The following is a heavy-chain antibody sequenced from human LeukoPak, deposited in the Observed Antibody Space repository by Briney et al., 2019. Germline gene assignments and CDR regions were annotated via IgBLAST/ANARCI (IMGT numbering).Heavy chain of an antibody. CDR3: ARAQGPNWFDP. CDR2: MNPNSGNT. V-gene: IGHV1-8*03. Sequence: ASVKVSCKASGYTFTSYDINWVRQATGQGLEWMGWMNPNSGNTGYAQKFQGRVTITRNTSISTAYMELSSLRSEDTAVYYYARAQGPNWFDPWGQGTLVTVSS. J-gene: IGHJ5*02. CDR1: GYTFTSYD.